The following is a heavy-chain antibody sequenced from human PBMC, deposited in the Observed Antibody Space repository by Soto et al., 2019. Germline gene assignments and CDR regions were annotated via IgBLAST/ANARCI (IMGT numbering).Heavy chain of an antibody. CDR1: GFTFRSYA. CDR3: AKVTSDRGYYCFAMDV. CDR2: MSYGGNEK. Sequence: QVQLVESGGGVIQPGRSLRLSCAASGFTFRSYAMHWVRQAPGKGLEWGAVMSYGGNEKYYADSVKGRFTISRDNSKNTLYLHMNSLRVEDTGVYYCAKVTSDRGYYCFAMDVWGQGTTVTVSS. D-gene: IGHD3-10*01. V-gene: IGHV3-30*18. J-gene: IGHJ6*02.